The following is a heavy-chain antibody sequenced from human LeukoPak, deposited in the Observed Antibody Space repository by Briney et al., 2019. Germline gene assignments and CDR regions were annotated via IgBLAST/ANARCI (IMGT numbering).Heavy chain of an antibody. Sequence: GSSVKVSCKASGGTFSSYAISWVRQAPGQGLEWMGRIIPIFGTANYAQKFQGRVTITTDESTSTAYMELSSPRSEDTAVYYCARDRGRDGYNLWGQGTLVTVSS. D-gene: IGHD5-24*01. CDR2: IIPIFGTA. CDR1: GGTFSSYA. J-gene: IGHJ4*02. CDR3: ARDRGRDGYNL. V-gene: IGHV1-69*05.